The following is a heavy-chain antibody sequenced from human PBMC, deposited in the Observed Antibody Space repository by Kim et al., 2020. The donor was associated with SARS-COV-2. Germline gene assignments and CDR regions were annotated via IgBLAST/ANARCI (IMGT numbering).Heavy chain of an antibody. D-gene: IGHD3-16*01. CDR3: ARGQKVAPNLGGFDP. J-gene: IGHJ5*02. Sequence: QKFQGRVTMTRTTSISTAYMELSSLRSEDTAVYYCARGQKVAPNLGGFDPWGQGTLVTVSS. V-gene: IGHV1-8*01.